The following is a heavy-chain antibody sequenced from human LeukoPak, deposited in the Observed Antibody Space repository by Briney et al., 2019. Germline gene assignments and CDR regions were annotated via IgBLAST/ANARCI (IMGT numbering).Heavy chain of an antibody. J-gene: IGHJ4*02. D-gene: IGHD3-10*01. Sequence: PGGSLRLSCVAPGFTFSIYTMSWVRQAPGKGLEWVSSITSSSSSMYSADSVKGRLTISRDNAKNSLYLQMNSLRAEDTAVYYCARGSPRDYGSGSYLVYWGQGTLVTVSS. CDR2: ITSSSSSM. CDR1: GFTFSIYT. CDR3: ARGSPRDYGSGSYLVY. V-gene: IGHV3-21*04.